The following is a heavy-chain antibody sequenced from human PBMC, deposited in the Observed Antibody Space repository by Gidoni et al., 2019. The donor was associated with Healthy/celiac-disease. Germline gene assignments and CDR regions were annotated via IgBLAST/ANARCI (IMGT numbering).Heavy chain of an antibody. J-gene: IGHJ4*02. CDR2: IYSGGST. D-gene: IGHD2-2*01. CDR3: ARTLVGCSSTSCSDY. Sequence: EVQLVESGGGLVQPGGSLRLSCAASGFTVSSNYMSWVRQAPGKGLEWVSVIYSGGSTYYADSVKGRFTISRDNSKNTLYLQMNSLRAEDTAVYYCARTLVGCSSTSCSDYWGQGTLVTVSS. CDR1: GFTVSSNY. V-gene: IGHV3-66*02.